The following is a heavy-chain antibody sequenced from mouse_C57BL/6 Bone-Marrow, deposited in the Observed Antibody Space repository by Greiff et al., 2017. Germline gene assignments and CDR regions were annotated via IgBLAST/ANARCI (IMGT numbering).Heavy chain of an antibody. D-gene: IGHD2-10*02. CDR3: PVPELGLGWIGWIGPENLDTEYAPKVQGEATITADTSSITAFLQLSSLTSEDTAVYYYTTWGDY. CDR2: VDPENGDT. Sequence: VQLPQSGAELVRPGASVKLSCTASGFNIKDDYLHWVKQRPEQGLEWIGWVDPENGDTEYASQFQGKATIPADTDSNTTDLQLTILPSEDSAHSGKPVPELGLGWIGWIGPENLDTEYAPKVQGEATITADTSSITAFLQLSSLTSEDTAVYYYTTWGDYRRQGAAVTVSS. CDR1: GFNIKDDY. J-gene: IGHJ4*01. V-gene: IGHV14-4*01.